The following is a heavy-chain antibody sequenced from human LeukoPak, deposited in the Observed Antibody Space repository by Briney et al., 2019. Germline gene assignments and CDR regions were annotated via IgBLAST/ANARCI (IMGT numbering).Heavy chain of an antibody. CDR3: ARASMVRGVLLDY. J-gene: IGHJ4*02. V-gene: IGHV4-59*01. CDR1: GGSISSYY. D-gene: IGHD3-10*01. Sequence: SETLSLTCTVSGGSISSYYWSWIRQPPGKGLEWIGYIYYSGSTNYNPSLKSRVTISVDTSKNQFSLKLGSVTAADTAVYYCARASMVRGVLLDYWGQGTLVTVSS. CDR2: IYYSGST.